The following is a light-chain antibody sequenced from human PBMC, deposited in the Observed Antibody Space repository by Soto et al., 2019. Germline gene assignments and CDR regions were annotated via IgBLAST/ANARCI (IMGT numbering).Light chain of an antibody. CDR2: GAS. V-gene: IGKV3-15*01. CDR3: QQNNKWPPVT. J-gene: IGKJ4*01. CDR1: QTISND. Sequence: EVVMTQSPATVSVSPGEGVTLSCRASQTISNDLAWYQQKPGQAPRLLIYGASTRATGVPARFSGAGSGTEFTLTISSLQSEDFAFYYCQQNNKWPPVTFCGGTKVEIK.